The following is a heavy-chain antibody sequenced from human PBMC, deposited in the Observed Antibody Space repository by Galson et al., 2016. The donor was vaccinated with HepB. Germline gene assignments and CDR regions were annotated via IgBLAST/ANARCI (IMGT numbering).Heavy chain of an antibody. CDR3: TTGAYYDPFDY. CDR1: GSNFTNAW. J-gene: IGHJ4*02. Sequence: SLRLSCAASGSNFTNAWMSWVRQAPGKGLEWVGRIKSKDDGGTSDYVAAVEGRFSISRDASKNTLYLEMKSLKTEDTAVSYCTTGAYYDPFDYWGQGTLVTVSS. CDR2: IKSKDDGGTS. V-gene: IGHV3-15*01. D-gene: IGHD3-3*01.